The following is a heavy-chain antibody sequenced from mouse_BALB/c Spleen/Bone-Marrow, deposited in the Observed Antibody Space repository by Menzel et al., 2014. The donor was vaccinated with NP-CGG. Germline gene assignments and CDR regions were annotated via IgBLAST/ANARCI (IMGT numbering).Heavy chain of an antibody. V-gene: IGHV3-1*02. CDR1: GYSIXSGYS. D-gene: IGHD1-1*01. Sequence: VQLQQSGPDLVKPSQSLSLTCTVTGYSIXSGYSWHWIRQFPGNKLEWMGYIHYSGSTHYNPSLKSRISITRDTSKNQFFLQLNSVTTEDTATYYCARDGSLYCFDYWGQGTTLTVSS. J-gene: IGHJ2*01. CDR3: ARDGSLYCFDY. CDR2: IHYSGST.